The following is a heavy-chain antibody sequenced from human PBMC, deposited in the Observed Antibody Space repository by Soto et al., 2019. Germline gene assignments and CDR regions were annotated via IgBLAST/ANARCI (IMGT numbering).Heavy chain of an antibody. CDR2: TYYRSKWYN. Sequence: RTLSLPCAISGDSVSSNSAVWNWIRQSPSRGLEWLGRTYYRSKWYNDYAVSVKSRITINPDTSKNQFSLQLNSVTPEDTAVYYCARGWLQSGFDIWGQGTMVTVSS. CDR1: GDSVSSNSAV. V-gene: IGHV6-1*01. D-gene: IGHD5-12*01. J-gene: IGHJ3*02. CDR3: ARGWLQSGFDI.